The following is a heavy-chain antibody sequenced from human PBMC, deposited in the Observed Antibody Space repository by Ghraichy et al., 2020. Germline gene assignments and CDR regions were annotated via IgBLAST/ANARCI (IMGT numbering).Heavy chain of an antibody. V-gene: IGHV3-7*03. CDR2: INQNGRER. J-gene: IGHJ3*02. CDR3: SSGDTFDI. Sequence: RVAHINQNGRERYYVGSVKGRFTISRDNAKSSLYLQMNSLGAEDTAVYYCSSGDTFDIWVQGT. D-gene: IGHD3-10*01.